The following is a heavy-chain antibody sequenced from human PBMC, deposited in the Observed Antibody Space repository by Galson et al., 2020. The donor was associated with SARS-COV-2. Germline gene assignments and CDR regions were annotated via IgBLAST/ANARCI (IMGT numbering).Heavy chain of an antibody. CDR2: VRNTYNT. CDR3: VRDYSGLGRY. V-gene: IGHV3-72*01. J-gene: IGHJ4*02. D-gene: IGHD2-15*01. Sequence: GGSLRLSCAASGFTFSDHFMDWVRQPPGKGLEWVARVRNTYNTDYAASVRGRFTVSRDDSRNSLYLQMNSLKVDDTARDFFVRDYSGLGRYWCQGMLVTVAS. CDR1: GFTFSDHF.